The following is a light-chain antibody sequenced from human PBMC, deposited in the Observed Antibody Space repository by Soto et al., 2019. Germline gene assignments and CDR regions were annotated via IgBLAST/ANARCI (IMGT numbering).Light chain of an antibody. V-gene: IGKV1-5*03. Sequence: DIQMTQSPSTLSASVGDRVTITCRASQSIDRWLAWYQQKPGKAPKLLIYRATSLESGVPSMFSGSGSGTEFTLTISSLQPDDFTTYYCQQYKTYTYTFAQGTKLEIK. CDR2: RAT. CDR3: QQYKTYTYT. CDR1: QSIDRW. J-gene: IGKJ2*01.